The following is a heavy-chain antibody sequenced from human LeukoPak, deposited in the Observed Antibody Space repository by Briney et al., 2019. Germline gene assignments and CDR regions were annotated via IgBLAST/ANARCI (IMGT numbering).Heavy chain of an antibody. CDR2: MNPNSGNT. V-gene: IGHV1-8*01. CDR3: ARGSQDNDY. J-gene: IGHJ4*02. Sequence: ASVKVSCKASGYTFTSYDINWVRQAPAQGLEWMGWMNPNSGNTGYAQKFQGRVTMTRNTYISTAYMELSSLRSEGTAVYYCARGSQDNDYWGQGTLVTVSS. CDR1: GYTFTSYD.